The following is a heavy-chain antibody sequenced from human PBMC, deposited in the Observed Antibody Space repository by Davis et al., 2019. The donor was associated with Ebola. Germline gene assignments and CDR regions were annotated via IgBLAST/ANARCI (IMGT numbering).Heavy chain of an antibody. Sequence: GESLKISCVASGFTFNTYIMSWVRQAPGRGLEWVSSIMNYGDSTFYSDSVKGRFTISRDRSTNTLYLQMSNLRVEDTAVYYCARDPSGSFDYWGQGTLVTVSS. J-gene: IGHJ4*02. CDR1: GFTFNTYI. V-gene: IGHV3-23*01. CDR2: IMNYGDST. CDR3: ARDPSGSFDY. D-gene: IGHD3-10*01.